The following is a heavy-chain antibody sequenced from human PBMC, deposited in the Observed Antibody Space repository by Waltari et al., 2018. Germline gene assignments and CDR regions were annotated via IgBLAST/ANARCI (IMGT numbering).Heavy chain of an antibody. Sequence: QVQVVQSGAEVTKPGSSVLVSCKASGGTFSMHGLRWDRTAPGQGLEWMGGIIPTFGTTNYPQEFQGRVTITADKSTSTAYMELSSLRSADTAVYYCTGGYYESSGFSFSYTYNMDVWGQGTTVTVSS. D-gene: IGHD3-22*01. V-gene: IGHV1-69*06. CDR1: GGTFSMHG. CDR3: TGGYYESSGFSFSYTYNMDV. CDR2: IIPTFGTT. J-gene: IGHJ6*02.